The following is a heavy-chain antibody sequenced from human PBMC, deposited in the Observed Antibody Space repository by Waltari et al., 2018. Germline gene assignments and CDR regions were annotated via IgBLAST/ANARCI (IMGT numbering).Heavy chain of an antibody. D-gene: IGHD1-1*01. CDR3: ARDLEEFGFDY. V-gene: IGHV4-31*03. J-gene: IGHJ4*02. Sequence: QVQLQESGPGLVKPSQTLSLTCTVSGGSISSGGSYWSWICQHPGKGLEWIGYIYYSGSTYYNPSLKSRVTISVDTSKNQFSLKLSSVTAADTAVYYCARDLEEFGFDYWGQGTLVTVSS. CDR2: IYYSGST. CDR1: GGSISSGGSY.